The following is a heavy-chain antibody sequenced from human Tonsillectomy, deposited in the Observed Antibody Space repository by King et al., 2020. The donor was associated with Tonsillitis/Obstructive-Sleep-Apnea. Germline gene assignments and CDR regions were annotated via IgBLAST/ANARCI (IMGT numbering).Heavy chain of an antibody. CDR3: AREVAGILDYFAY. D-gene: IGHD6-19*01. CDR2: INPNSGGT. V-gene: IGHV1-2*05. J-gene: IGHJ4*02. Sequence: VQLVESGAEVKKPGASVKVSCKASGYTFTGYYMHWVRQAPGQGLEWMGRINPNSGGTNYAQKFQGRVTMTRDTSISTAYMELSRLGSDDTVVYYCAREVAGILDYFAYWGQGTLVTVSS. CDR1: GYTFTGYY.